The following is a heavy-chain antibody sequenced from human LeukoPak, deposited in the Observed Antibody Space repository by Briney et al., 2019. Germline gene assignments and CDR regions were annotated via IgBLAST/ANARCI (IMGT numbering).Heavy chain of an antibody. Sequence: GESLKISCKGSGYSFTSYWIGWVRQMPGKGLEWMGIIYPGDSDTRYSPSFQGQVTISADESISTAYLQWSSLKASDTAMYYCARCQSLRGWARTQDAFDIWGQGTLVTVSS. CDR1: GYSFTSYW. CDR3: ARCQSLRGWARTQDAFDI. CDR2: IYPGDSDT. V-gene: IGHV5-51*01. J-gene: IGHJ4*02. D-gene: IGHD3-16*01.